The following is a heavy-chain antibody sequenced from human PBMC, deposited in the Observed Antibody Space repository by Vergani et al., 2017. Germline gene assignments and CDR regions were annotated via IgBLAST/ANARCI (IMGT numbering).Heavy chain of an antibody. Sequence: EVQLLESGGGLVQPGGSLRLSCAASGFTFSSYAMSWVRQASGKGLEWVSAISGSGGSTYYADSVKGRFTISRDNSKNTLYLQMNSLRAEDTAVYYCAKQVDIVVVPAAIYTPYYYYYGIDVWGQGTTVTVSS. CDR1: GFTFSSYA. CDR2: ISGSGGST. D-gene: IGHD2-2*03. V-gene: IGHV3-23*01. CDR3: AKQVDIVVVPAAIYTPYYYYYGIDV. J-gene: IGHJ6*02.